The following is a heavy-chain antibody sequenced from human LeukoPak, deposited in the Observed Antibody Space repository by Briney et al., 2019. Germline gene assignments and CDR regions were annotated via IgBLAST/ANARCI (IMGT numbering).Heavy chain of an antibody. D-gene: IGHD3-3*01. CDR2: IYHSGST. V-gene: IGHV4-38-2*02. J-gene: IGHJ4*02. CDR1: GYSISSGYY. CDR3: ARDTPPLPNYDFWSGYQYFDY. Sequence: SETLSLTCTDSGYSISSGYYWGWIRQPPGKGLEWIGSIYHSGSTYYNPSLKSRVTISVDTSKNQFSMKLSSVTAADTAVYYCARDTPPLPNYDFWSGYQYFDYWGQGTLVTVSS.